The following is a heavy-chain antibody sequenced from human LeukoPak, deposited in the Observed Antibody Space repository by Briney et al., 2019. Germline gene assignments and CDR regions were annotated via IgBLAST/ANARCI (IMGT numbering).Heavy chain of an antibody. CDR3: ARVSGYDWESFYDY. D-gene: IGHD5-12*01. J-gene: IGHJ4*02. V-gene: IGHV4-59*01. CDR2: IYYSGST. CDR1: GGSLSSYY. Sequence: SETLSLTCTVSGGSLSSYYWSWIRQPPGKGLEWIGYIYYSGSTNYNSSLKSRVTISVDTSKNQFSLKLSSVTAADTAMYYCARVSGYDWESFYDYWGQGTLVTVSS.